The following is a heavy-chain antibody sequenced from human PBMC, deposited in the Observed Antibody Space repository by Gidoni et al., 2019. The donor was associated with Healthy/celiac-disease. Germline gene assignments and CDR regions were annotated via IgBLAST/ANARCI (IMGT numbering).Heavy chain of an antibody. D-gene: IGHD4-4*01. V-gene: IGHV1-69*01. CDR2: IIPIFGTA. CDR1: GGTFSSYA. CDR3: ARGYSNYCYGYYYGMDV. J-gene: IGHJ6*02. Sequence: QVQLVQSGAEVKKPWSSVKVSCKASGGTFSSYAISWVRQAPGQGLEWMRGIIPIFGTANYAQKFQGRVTITADESPSTAYMERSSRRAEDTAVYYWARGYSNYCYGYYYGMDVWGQGTTVTVSS.